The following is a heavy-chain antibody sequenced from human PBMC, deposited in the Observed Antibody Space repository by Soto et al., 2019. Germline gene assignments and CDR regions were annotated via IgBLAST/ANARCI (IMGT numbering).Heavy chain of an antibody. J-gene: IGHJ4*02. CDR2: IYYSGST. D-gene: IGHD6-19*01. Sequence: QVQLQESGPGLVKPSETLSLTCTVSGGSISSYYWSWIRQPPGKGLEWIGDIYYSGSTNYTPSHKSRVTISVDTSKTQSSLKLSSVTAADTAVYYCARRYGWNFDYWGQGTLVTVSS. CDR3: ARRYGWNFDY. CDR1: GGSISSYY. V-gene: IGHV4-59*08.